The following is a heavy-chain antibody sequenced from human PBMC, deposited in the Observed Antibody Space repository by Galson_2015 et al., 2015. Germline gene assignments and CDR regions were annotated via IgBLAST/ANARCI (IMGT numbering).Heavy chain of an antibody. CDR1: GFIFSNYA. Sequence: SLKLSCAASGFIFSNYAMHWVRQAPGKGLEWMAGISDGNSNKYYADTVKGRFTIPRDNSKNTLLMKMNSLRAEDTAVYYCARAACIGGSTNCYYNYYGMDVWGQGTTVTVS. J-gene: IGHJ6*02. CDR3: ARAACIGGSTNCYYNYYGMDV. V-gene: IGHV3-30-3*01. CDR2: ISDGNSNK. D-gene: IGHD1-1*01.